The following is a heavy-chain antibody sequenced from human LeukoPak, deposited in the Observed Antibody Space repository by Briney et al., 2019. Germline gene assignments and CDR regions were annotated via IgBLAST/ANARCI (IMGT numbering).Heavy chain of an antibody. CDR1: GFTFTTYA. CDR2: IIGSGDST. Sequence: GGSLRLSCAASGFTFTTYAMSWVRQAPGKGLGWVSAIIGSGDSTYYADSVKGRFTISRDNSKNTLYLQVNSLRAEDTAVYYCAKAHYIHFLDYWGQGTLVTVSS. V-gene: IGHV3-23*01. J-gene: IGHJ4*02. CDR3: AKAHYIHFLDY. D-gene: IGHD2/OR15-2a*01.